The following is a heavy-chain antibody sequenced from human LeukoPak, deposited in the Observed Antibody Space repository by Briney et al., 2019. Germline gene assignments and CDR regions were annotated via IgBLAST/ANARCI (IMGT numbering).Heavy chain of an antibody. D-gene: IGHD5-12*01. J-gene: IGHJ4*02. CDR1: GFTFSNSA. CDR3: AKRDGGYDFIDY. V-gene: IGHV3-23*01. CDR2: LSGSGITT. Sequence: GGSLRLSCAASGFTFSNSAMSWVRQAPGKGLEWVSTLSGSGITTYYADSVKGRFTISRDNSKNTLYLQMNSLRAEDTAVYYCAKRDGGYDFIDYWGQGTLVTVSS.